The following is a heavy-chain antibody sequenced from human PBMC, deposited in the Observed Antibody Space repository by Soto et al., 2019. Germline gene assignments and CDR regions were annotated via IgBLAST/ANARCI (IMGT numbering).Heavy chain of an antibody. Sequence: QVQLVQSGAEVKKPGASVKVSCKASGYTFTSYGISWVRQAPGQGLEWRGWISAYNGNTNDAPKPQXXXTXXTDTATSTAYMQLRSLRSDDTAVYYCASGDPPAYDWGQGTLVTVSS. CDR2: ISAYNGNT. CDR1: GYTFTSYG. CDR3: ASGDPPAYD. V-gene: IGHV1-18*01. J-gene: IGHJ4*02. D-gene: IGHD4-17*01.